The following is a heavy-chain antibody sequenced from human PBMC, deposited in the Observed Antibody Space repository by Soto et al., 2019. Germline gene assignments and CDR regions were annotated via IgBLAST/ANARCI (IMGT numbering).Heavy chain of an antibody. CDR1: GGSISSYY. Sequence: QVQLQELGPGLVKPSETLSLTCTVSGGSISSYYWSWIRQPPGKGLEWIGYIYYSGSTNYNPSLQSRVTISVDTSKNQFSLKLSSVTAADTAVYYCARTLYSYGPRFDYWGQGTLVTVSS. D-gene: IGHD5-18*01. J-gene: IGHJ4*02. CDR3: ARTLYSYGPRFDY. CDR2: IYYSGST. V-gene: IGHV4-59*01.